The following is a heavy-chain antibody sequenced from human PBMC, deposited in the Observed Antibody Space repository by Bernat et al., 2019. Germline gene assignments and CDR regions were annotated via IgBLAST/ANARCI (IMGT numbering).Heavy chain of an antibody. J-gene: IGHJ6*01. Sequence: QVQLVESGGGVVQPGGSLRLSCAASGFTFSDYGMHWVPQAPGKGLEWVAFVRYDGSNKYYADSVKGRFTISRDNSKNTLYLQMNSLRPEDTAVYYCAKDHPYGMDVWGQGTTVTVSS. CDR3: AKDHPYGMDV. V-gene: IGHV3-30*02. CDR2: VRYDGSNK. CDR1: GFTFSDYG.